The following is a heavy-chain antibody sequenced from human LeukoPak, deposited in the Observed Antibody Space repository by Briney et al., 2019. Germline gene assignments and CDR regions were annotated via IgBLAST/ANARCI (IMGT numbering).Heavy chain of an antibody. D-gene: IGHD3-22*01. V-gene: IGHV5-51*01. CDR2: IYPGDSDT. CDR3: ARPAYYYDSSGYYLLYYFDY. CDR1: GYSFTSYW. J-gene: IGHJ4*02. Sequence: PGESLKISCKGSGYSFTSYWIGWVRQMPGKGLEWMGIIYPGDSDTRYSPSFQGQVTISADKSISTAYLQWSSLKASGTAMYYCARPAYYYDSSGYYLLYYFDYWGQGTLVTVSS.